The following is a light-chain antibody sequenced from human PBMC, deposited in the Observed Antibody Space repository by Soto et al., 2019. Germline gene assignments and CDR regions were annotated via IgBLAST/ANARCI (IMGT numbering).Light chain of an antibody. V-gene: IGKV4-1*01. Sequence: DIVMTQSPDSLAVSLGERATINCKSSQSVLYSSDNKNQLGWYQQKPGQPPKLVISWASTRESGVPDRFSGSVSGTDFTLTISSLQAEDVAVYYCHQYNSWPRGTFGPGTKVEIK. CDR2: WAS. J-gene: IGKJ3*01. CDR1: QSVLYSSDNKNQ. CDR3: HQYNSWPRGT.